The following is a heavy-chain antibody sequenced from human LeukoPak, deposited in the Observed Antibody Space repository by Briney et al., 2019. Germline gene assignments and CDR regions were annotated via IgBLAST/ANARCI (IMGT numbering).Heavy chain of an antibody. V-gene: IGHV1-18*01. J-gene: IGHJ5*02. D-gene: IGHD4-11*01. Sequence: ASVKVSCKASGYTFTSYGISWVRQAPGQGLEWMGWISAYNGNTNYAQKPQGRVTMTTDTSTSTAYMELRSLRSDDTAVYYCARRDYRDEPPNWFDPWGQGTLVTVSS. CDR3: ARRDYRDEPPNWFDP. CDR1: GYTFTSYG. CDR2: ISAYNGNT.